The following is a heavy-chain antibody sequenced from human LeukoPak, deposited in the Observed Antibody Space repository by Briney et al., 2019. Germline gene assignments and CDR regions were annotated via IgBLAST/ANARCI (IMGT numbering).Heavy chain of an antibody. D-gene: IGHD1-26*01. J-gene: IGHJ4*02. Sequence: ASVKVPCKASGYNFRNYGITWVRQAPGQGLEWMGWISAYNGNTQFGQDFQGRVTMTTDTSTNTAYMELRSLTSDDTAVYYCARWTRTGATGALDYCGQGTLVTVSS. CDR2: ISAYNGNT. CDR3: ARWTRTGATGALDY. CDR1: GYNFRNYG. V-gene: IGHV1-18*01.